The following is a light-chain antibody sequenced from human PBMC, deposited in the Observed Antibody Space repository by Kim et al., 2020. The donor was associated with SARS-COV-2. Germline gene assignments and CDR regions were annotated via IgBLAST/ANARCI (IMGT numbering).Light chain of an antibody. CDR2: GAS. CDR3: QQYVSSPLT. CDR1: RSISNNY. Sequence: EIVLTQSPGTLSLSPGERATLSCRGSRSISNNYLAWYQQKPGQAPRLLIYGASSRATGISDRFSGSGSGTDFTLTISRLEPEDFAVYYCQQYVSSPLTFGGGTKVDIK. V-gene: IGKV3-20*01. J-gene: IGKJ4*01.